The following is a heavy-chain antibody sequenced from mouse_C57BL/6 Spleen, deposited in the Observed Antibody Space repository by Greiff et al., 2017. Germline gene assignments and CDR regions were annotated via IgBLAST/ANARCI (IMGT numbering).Heavy chain of an antibody. J-gene: IGHJ4*01. CDR2: INPSSGYT. CDR3: ASSYDYGTPYAIDY. V-gene: IGHV1-4*01. Sequence: QVQLQQSGAELVRPGASVKMSCKASGYTFTSYTMHWVKQRPGQGLEWIGYINPSSGYTKYNQKFKDKATLTADKSSSTAYMQLSSLTSEDSAVYSWASSYDYGTPYAIDYWGQGTSVTVSS. D-gene: IGHD1-1*01. CDR1: GYTFTSYT.